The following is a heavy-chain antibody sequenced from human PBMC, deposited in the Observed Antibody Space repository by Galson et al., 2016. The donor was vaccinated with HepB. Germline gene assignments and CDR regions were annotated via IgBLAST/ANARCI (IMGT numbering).Heavy chain of an antibody. CDR3: ARRDSYSGLGSYLFDS. Sequence: QSGAEVKKPGESLKISCKGSGYGFANYWIGWVRQMPGKGLEWMGIIYPDDSDTRYGPSFEGQVTISVDKPISTAYLQWSSLKASDTAIYYCARRDSYSGLGSYLFDSWGQGTLVTVSS. CDR2: IYPDDSDT. D-gene: IGHD3-10*01. CDR1: GYGFANYW. V-gene: IGHV5-51*01. J-gene: IGHJ4*02.